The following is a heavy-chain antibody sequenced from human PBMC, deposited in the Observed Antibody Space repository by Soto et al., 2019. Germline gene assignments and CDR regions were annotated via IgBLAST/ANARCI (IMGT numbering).Heavy chain of an antibody. Sequence: EVQLVESGGGLVKPGGSLRLSCAASGFTFSSYSMNWVRQAPGKGLEWVSSISSSSSYIDYADSVKGRFTISRDNAKNSLYLQMNRLRAEDTAVYYCARDNLIGYCSGGSFYSAHYYYGMDVWGQGTTVTVSS. J-gene: IGHJ6*02. D-gene: IGHD2-15*01. CDR2: ISSSSSYI. V-gene: IGHV3-21*01. CDR1: GFTFSSYS. CDR3: ARDNLIGYCSGGSFYSAHYYYGMDV.